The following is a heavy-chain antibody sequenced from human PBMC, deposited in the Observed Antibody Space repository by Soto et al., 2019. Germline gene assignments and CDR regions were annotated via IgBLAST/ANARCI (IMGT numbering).Heavy chain of an antibody. CDR3: ASAARRARTFDY. CDR2: IYYSGST. CDR1: GGSISSGDYY. D-gene: IGHD6-6*01. Sequence: PSETLSLTCTVSGGSISSGDYYWSWIRQPPGKGLEWIGYIYYSGSTYYNPSLKSRVTISVDTSKNQFSLKLSSVTAADTAVYYCASAARRARTFDYWGQGTLVTVSS. J-gene: IGHJ4*02. V-gene: IGHV4-30-4*01.